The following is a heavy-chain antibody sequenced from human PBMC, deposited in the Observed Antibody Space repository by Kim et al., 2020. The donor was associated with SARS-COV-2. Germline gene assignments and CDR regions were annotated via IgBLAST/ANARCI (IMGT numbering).Heavy chain of an antibody. J-gene: IGHJ6*02. D-gene: IGHD3-10*01. CDR3: ARRPGGYITMVRGATKYYGMDV. Sequence: ASVKVSCKASGYTFTSYAMHCVRQAPGQRLEWMGWINAGNGNTKYSQKFQGRVTITRDTSASTAYMELSSLRSEDTAVYYCARRPGGYITMVRGATKYYGMDVWGQGTTVTVSS. CDR2: INAGNGNT. V-gene: IGHV1-3*01. CDR1: GYTFTSYA.